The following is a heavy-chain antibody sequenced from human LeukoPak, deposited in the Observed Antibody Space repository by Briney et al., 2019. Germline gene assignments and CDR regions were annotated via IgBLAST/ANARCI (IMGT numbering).Heavy chain of an antibody. CDR1: GYTFTGYY. CDR3: ARDRPLDADDYYGFYYFDY. Sequence: ASVKVSCKASGYTFTGYYMHWVRQAPGQGLELMGWINPNSGGTNHAQKFQGRVTMTRDTSISTAYMELSRLRSDDTAVYYCARDRPLDADDYYGFYYFDYWGQGTLVTVSS. CDR2: INPNSGGT. J-gene: IGHJ4*02. D-gene: IGHD3-10*01. V-gene: IGHV1-2*02.